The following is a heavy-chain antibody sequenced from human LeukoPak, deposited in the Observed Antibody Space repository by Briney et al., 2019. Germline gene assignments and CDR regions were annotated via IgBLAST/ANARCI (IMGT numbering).Heavy chain of an antibody. Sequence: SETLSLTCIVSDGSISSSSYYWGWIRQPPGKGLEWLGSFYYSGGTYYNPSLKSRVTISVDTSKNQFSLKLSSVTAADTAVYYCARIITMVVSLPSHFDYWGQGILVAVSS. V-gene: IGHV4-39*01. J-gene: IGHJ4*02. D-gene: IGHD3-22*01. CDR2: FYYSGGT. CDR1: DGSISSSSYY. CDR3: ARIITMVVSLPSHFDY.